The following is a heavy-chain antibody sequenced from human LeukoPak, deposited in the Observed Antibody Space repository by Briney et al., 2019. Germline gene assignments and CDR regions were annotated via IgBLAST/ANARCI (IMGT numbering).Heavy chain of an antibody. D-gene: IGHD2-2*01. Sequence: GGSLRLSCAASGFTFSSYEMNWVRQAPGKGLEWVSYISSSGSTIYYADSVKGRFTISRDNAKNSLYLQMNSLRAEDTAVYYCAKDTRYCSSTSCRYYFDYWGQGTLVTVSS. CDR1: GFTFSSYE. CDR3: AKDTRYCSSTSCRYYFDY. J-gene: IGHJ4*02. CDR2: ISSSGSTI. V-gene: IGHV3-48*03.